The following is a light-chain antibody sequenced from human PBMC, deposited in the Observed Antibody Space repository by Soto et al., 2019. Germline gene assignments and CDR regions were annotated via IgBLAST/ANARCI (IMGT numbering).Light chain of an antibody. V-gene: IGKV4-1*01. CDR3: QQYDSSPWT. CDR1: QSLLYSSNNKNY. CDR2: WAS. J-gene: IGKJ1*01. Sequence: DIVMTQSPDSLAVSLGERATMNCKSSQSLLYSSNNKNYLAWYQQNSGQPPKLLIYWASTRESGVPDRFSGSGSGTDFTLTISSLQAEDVAVYYCQQYDSSPWTFGHGTKVEIK.